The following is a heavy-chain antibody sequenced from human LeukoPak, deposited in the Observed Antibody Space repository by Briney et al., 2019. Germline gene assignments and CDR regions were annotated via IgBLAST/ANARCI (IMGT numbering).Heavy chain of an antibody. V-gene: IGHV1-69*13. Sequence: GASVKVSCKASGGTFSSYAISWVRQAPGQGLEWMGGVIPMFGTVSYGQKFQGRVTIIADESTSTAYMELSSLRYEDTAVYYCARSGLRHSYYYYMDVWGTGTTVTVSS. D-gene: IGHD5/OR15-5a*01. CDR2: VIPMFGTV. J-gene: IGHJ6*03. CDR3: ARSGLRHSYYYYMDV. CDR1: GGTFSSYA.